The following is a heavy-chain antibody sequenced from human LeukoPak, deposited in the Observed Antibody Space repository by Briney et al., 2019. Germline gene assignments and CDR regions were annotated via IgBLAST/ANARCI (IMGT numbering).Heavy chain of an antibody. J-gene: IGHJ6*03. CDR2: INHSGST. D-gene: IGHD3-22*01. Sequence: GSLRLSCAASGFTVSSDYMSWVRQAPGKGLEWIGEINHSGSTNYNPSLKSRVTISVDTSKNQFSLKLSSVTAADTAVYYCARGAYYYDSSGYPYYYYMDVWGKGTTVTVSS. V-gene: IGHV4-34*01. CDR3: ARGAYYYDSSGYPYYYYMDV. CDR1: GFTVSSDY.